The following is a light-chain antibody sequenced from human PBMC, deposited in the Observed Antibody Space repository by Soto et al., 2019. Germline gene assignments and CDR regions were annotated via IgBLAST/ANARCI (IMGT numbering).Light chain of an antibody. V-gene: IGKV3-20*01. J-gene: IGKJ1*01. CDR1: QSISSNF. Sequence: ESVLTHAPGTLSLSPGEGDTLSCMASQSISSNFLAWYQQKRGQAPRXXIHGASNRATGIPDRFSGSGSGTDLTITITRLEPEDFEVDEGQQYGGSPRTFCQGTKVDIK. CDR2: GAS. CDR3: QQYGGSPRT.